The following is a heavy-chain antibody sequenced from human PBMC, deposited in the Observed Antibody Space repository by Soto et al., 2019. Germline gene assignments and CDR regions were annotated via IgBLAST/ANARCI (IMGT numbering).Heavy chain of an antibody. J-gene: IGHJ4*02. Sequence: QVQLVQSGAEVKKPGASVKVSCKASGYTFTNYGVSWVRQAPGQGLEWMGWISAYNGNTDYAQKLQGRVTMTTDTSTNTAYVELRSLRSDDTAVYYCAGVGAYCTGSSCFDSWGQGTLVTVSS. D-gene: IGHD2-8*02. CDR1: GYTFTNYG. CDR3: AGVGAYCTGSSCFDS. V-gene: IGHV1-18*01. CDR2: ISAYNGNT.